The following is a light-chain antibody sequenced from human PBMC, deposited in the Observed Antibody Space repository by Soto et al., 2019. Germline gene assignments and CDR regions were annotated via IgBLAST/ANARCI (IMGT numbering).Light chain of an antibody. J-gene: IGKJ1*01. Sequence: IVMTQSPATLSVSPGERATLSCRTSQSVSSKLAWYQQKPCQGPRLLIYSTSTRATGAPARFSGSGSGTDFTLTISSLQSEDLSVYYCQQYDNWPPWTFGQGTKVEIK. CDR2: STS. CDR3: QQYDNWPPWT. CDR1: QSVSSK. V-gene: IGKV3-15*01.